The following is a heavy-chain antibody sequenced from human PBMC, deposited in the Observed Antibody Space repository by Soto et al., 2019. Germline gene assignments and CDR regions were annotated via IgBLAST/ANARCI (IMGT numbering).Heavy chain of an antibody. Sequence: QVQLVQSGAEVKKPGSSVKVSCKASGGTFSSYAISWVRQAPGQGLEWMGGIIPIFGTANYAQKFQGRVTVTADESTSTASIELSRLRSEDTAVYYCAGEGGFGELLSYGMDVWGQGTTVTVSS. CDR1: GGTFSSYA. D-gene: IGHD3-10*01. CDR2: IIPIFGTA. CDR3: AGEGGFGELLSYGMDV. J-gene: IGHJ6*02. V-gene: IGHV1-69*01.